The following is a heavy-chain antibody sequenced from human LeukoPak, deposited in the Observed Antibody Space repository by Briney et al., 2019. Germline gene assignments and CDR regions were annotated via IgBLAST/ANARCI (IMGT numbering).Heavy chain of an antibody. D-gene: IGHD3-22*01. J-gene: IGHJ4*02. CDR2: INPNNGGT. V-gene: IGHV1-2*02. CDR1: GYTFTGYY. CDR3: ARDERYDSSGYPFDY. Sequence: ASVKVSCKASGYTFTGYYMHWVRQAPGQGLEWMGWINPNNGGTKYAQKFQDRVTMTRDTSISTAYMELSRLRSDDTVVYYCARDERYDSSGYPFDYWGQGTLVTVSS.